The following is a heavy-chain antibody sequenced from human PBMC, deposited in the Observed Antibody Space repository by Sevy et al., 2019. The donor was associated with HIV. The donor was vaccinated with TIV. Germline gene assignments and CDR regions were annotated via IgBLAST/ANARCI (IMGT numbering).Heavy chain of an antibody. CDR3: TREASAAGTSFGLDV. V-gene: IGHV3-21*01. D-gene: IGHD6-13*01. Sequence: GGSLRLSCAASGFPFSTYALHWVRQAPGKGLEWVSSISSRSGYIFYSDSVRGRFTISRDNAKNSLFLEMNNLGVEDTAVYYCTREASAAGTSFGLDVWGQGTTVTVSS. CDR2: ISSRSGYI. CDR1: GFPFSTYA. J-gene: IGHJ6*02.